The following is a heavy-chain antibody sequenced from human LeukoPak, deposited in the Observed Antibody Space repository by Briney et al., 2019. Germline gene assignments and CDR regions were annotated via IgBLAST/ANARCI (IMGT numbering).Heavy chain of an antibody. V-gene: IGHV3-48*03. CDR1: GFIFSSYD. CDR2: ISSGSTTV. CDR3: GASRQYVGAFDI. D-gene: IGHD3-16*01. J-gene: IGHJ3*02. Sequence: GGPLRLFCAASGFIFSSYDLYWLRRAPGKGLEWISYISSGSTTVKYADSVRGRFTISRDDARESLYLQMTSLRAEDRAIYYCGASRQYVGAFDIWGQGTLVTVSS.